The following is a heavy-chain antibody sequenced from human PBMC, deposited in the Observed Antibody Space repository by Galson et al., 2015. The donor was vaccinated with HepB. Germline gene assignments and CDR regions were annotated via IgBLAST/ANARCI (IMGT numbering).Heavy chain of an antibody. V-gene: IGHV5-51*01. J-gene: IGHJ4*02. CDR2: IYPDDSDT. CDR3: ARPKGGSSSPIDY. D-gene: IGHD6-13*01. CDR1: GYSFNNHW. Sequence: QSGAEVKKPGESLKISCKASGYSFNNHWIGWVRQMPGKALEWMGIIYPDDSDTRYSPSFRGQVTMSADKSISAAYLQWNSLKASDTAMYYCARPKGGSSSPIDYWGQGTLVTASS.